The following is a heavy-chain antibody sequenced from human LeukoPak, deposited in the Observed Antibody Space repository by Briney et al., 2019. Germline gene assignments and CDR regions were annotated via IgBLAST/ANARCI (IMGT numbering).Heavy chain of an antibody. J-gene: IGHJ4*02. CDR1: GFTFSSYA. Sequence: GGSLRLSCAASGFTFSSYAMNWVRQAPGKGPEWVSSISSSSSYIYYADSVKGRFIISRDNAKNSLYLQMNSLRAEDTAVYYCARGKSTSLIDYWGQGTLVTVSS. CDR2: ISSSSSYI. D-gene: IGHD2/OR15-2a*01. V-gene: IGHV3-21*01. CDR3: ARGKSTSLIDY.